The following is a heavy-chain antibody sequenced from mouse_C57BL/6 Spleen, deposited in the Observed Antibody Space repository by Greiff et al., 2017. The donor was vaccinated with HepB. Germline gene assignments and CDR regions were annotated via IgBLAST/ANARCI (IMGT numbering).Heavy chain of an antibody. Sequence: EVQLQQSGPELVKPGASVKMSCKASGYTFTDYNMHWVKQSHGKSLEWIGYINPNNGGTSYNQKFRGKATLTVNKSSSTAYMELRSLTSEDSAVYYCARKELYYGSLFDYWGQGTTLTVSS. CDR1: GYTFTDYN. CDR2: INPNNGGT. D-gene: IGHD2-2*01. J-gene: IGHJ2*01. CDR3: ARKELYYGSLFDY. V-gene: IGHV1-22*01.